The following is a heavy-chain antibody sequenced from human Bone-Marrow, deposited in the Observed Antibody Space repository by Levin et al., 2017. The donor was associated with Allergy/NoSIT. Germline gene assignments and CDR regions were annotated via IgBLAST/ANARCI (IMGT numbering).Heavy chain of an antibody. CDR1: GFTFDDYA. Sequence: GGSLRLSCAASGFTFDDYAMHWVRQAPGKGLEWVSGIRWNSGSIGYADSVKGRFTISRDNAKNSLYLQMNSLRAEDTALYYCAKDTDLGRRGGYSRGMDVWGQGTTVTVSS. CDR2: IRWNSGSI. J-gene: IGHJ6*02. V-gene: IGHV3-9*01. D-gene: IGHD1-1*01. CDR3: AKDTDLGRRGGYSRGMDV.